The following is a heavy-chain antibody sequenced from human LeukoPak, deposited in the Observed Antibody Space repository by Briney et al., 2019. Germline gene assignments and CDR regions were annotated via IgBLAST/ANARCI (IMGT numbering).Heavy chain of an antibody. CDR1: GGSISSYF. D-gene: IGHD6-13*01. CDR2: IYYSGST. Sequence: SETLSLTCTVSGGSISSYFWSWIRQPPGKGLEWIGYIYYSGSTNYNPSLKSRVTISVDTSKNQFSPKLSSVTAADTAVYYCARHYRFQQLGSFDSWGQGTLVTVSS. V-gene: IGHV4-59*08. J-gene: IGHJ4*02. CDR3: ARHYRFQQLGSFDS.